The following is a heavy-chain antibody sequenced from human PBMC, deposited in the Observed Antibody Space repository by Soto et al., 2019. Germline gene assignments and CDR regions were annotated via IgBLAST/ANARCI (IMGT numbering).Heavy chain of an antibody. CDR3: AGSLPDVFDL. Sequence: SQTLSLTCAISGNSVSSNSVACSWFWQSPSRGLEWLGRTYFRSKWYNDYAVSVKSRITVNPDTSKNQFSLQLNSVTPEDTPFYYCAGSLPDVFDLWGQGTMVTVSS. J-gene: IGHJ3*01. CDR2: TYFRSKWYN. V-gene: IGHV6-1*01. CDR1: GNSVSSNSVA.